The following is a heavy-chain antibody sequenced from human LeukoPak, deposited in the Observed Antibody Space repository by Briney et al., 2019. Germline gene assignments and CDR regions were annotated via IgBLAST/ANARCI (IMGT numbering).Heavy chain of an antibody. CDR3: AYIIYGGNSRRLDY. Sequence: ASVKVSCTASGYTFTGYYMHWVRQAPGQGLEWMGWINPNSGGTNYAQKFQGRVTMTRDTSISTAYMELSRLRSDDTAVYYCAYIIYGGNSRRLDYWGQGTLVTVSS. CDR2: INPNSGGT. V-gene: IGHV1-2*02. CDR1: GYTFTGYY. D-gene: IGHD4-23*01. J-gene: IGHJ4*02.